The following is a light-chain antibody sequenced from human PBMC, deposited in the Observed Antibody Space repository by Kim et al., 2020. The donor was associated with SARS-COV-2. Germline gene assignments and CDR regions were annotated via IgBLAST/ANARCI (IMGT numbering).Light chain of an antibody. CDR1: SSDVGTYNL. J-gene: IGLJ3*02. CDR2: EVS. CDR3: CSYANSRTPRV. V-gene: IGLV2-23*02. Sequence: SRTIACTGTSSDVGTYNLVSWYQQHPGKAPNLIIYEVSKRPSGVSNRFSGSKSGNTASLTISGLQTEDEADYYCCSYANSRTPRVFGVGTKVTVL.